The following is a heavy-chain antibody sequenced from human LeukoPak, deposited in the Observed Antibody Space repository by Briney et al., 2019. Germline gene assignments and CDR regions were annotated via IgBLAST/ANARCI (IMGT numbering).Heavy chain of an antibody. J-gene: IGHJ4*02. V-gene: IGHV1-69*05. Sequence: SVKVSCKASGGTFSSYAISWVRQAPGQGLEWMGGIIPIFGTANYAQKFRGRVTITTDESTSTAYMELSSLRSEDTAVYYCASLSFTIFGVVVAFDYWGQGTLVTVSS. D-gene: IGHD3-3*01. CDR1: GGTFSSYA. CDR2: IIPIFGTA. CDR3: ASLSFTIFGVVVAFDY.